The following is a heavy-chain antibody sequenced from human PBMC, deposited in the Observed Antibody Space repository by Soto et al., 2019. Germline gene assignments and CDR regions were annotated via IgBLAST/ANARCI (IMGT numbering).Heavy chain of an antibody. Sequence: SETLSLTCTVSGGSISSSSYYWGWIRQPPGKGLEWIGSLYYSGSTYYNPSLKSRITISVDTSKNQFSLKLSFVTAADTAVYYCARHGIGFDYWGQGTLVTVS. CDR1: GGSISSSSYY. CDR3: ARHGIGFDY. CDR2: LYYSGST. V-gene: IGHV4-39*01. D-gene: IGHD1-1*01. J-gene: IGHJ4*02.